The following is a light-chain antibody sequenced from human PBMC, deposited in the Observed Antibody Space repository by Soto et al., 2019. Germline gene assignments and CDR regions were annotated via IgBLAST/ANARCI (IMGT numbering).Light chain of an antibody. J-gene: IGKJ1*01. Sequence: DIQMTQSPSSLSASVGDRITITCRASQSISRYLNWYQHXPGKAPXLLINAASSLERGVPSRFSGGGSGTDFTLTISSLEPEDFAVYYCQQRSNWPPWTFGQGTKVDI. V-gene: IGKV1-39*01. CDR1: QSISRY. CDR3: QQRSNWPPWT. CDR2: AAS.